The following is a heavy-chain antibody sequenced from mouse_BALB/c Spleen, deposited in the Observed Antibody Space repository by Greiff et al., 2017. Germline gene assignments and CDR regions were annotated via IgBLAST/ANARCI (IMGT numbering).Heavy chain of an antibody. V-gene: IGHV1-7*01. Sequence: QVQLQQSGAELAKPGASVKMSCKASGYTFTSYWMHWVKQRPGQGLEWIGYINPSTGYTEYNQKFKDKATLTADKSSSTAYMQLSSLTSEDSAVYYCASSYRYGDYFDYWGQGTTLTVSS. CDR1: GYTFTSYW. CDR3: ASSYRYGDYFDY. CDR2: INPSTGYT. D-gene: IGHD2-14*01. J-gene: IGHJ2*01.